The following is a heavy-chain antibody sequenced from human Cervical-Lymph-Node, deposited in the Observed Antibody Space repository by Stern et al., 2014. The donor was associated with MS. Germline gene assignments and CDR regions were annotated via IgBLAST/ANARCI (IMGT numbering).Heavy chain of an antibody. J-gene: IGHJ4*02. Sequence: QMQLVQSGAEVKKPGASVKVSCKASGYTFSDSYIHWVRQAPGQGLEWMGRIKPKTGGTNAAQKFQGRVTMITDTSLSTAYMELSGLRSDDTAVYFCTRAGEYVNDFLSGDSSIYFDHWGQGTLVTVSS. CDR1: GYTFSDSY. CDR2: IKPKTGGT. CDR3: TRAGEYVNDFLSGDSSIYFDH. D-gene: IGHD2-21*01. V-gene: IGHV1-2*06.